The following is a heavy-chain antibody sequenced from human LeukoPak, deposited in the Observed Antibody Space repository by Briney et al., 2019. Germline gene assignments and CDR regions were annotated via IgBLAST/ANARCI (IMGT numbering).Heavy chain of an antibody. Sequence: GGSLRLSCEASGFTFSTYAMSWVRQPPGKGLQWVSGISGSDSGTYYTDSVKGRFTISRDNSKNTVYLEIDNLRAEDTAVYYCAKYMSGTGVCLNFDSWGQGILVTVSS. CDR1: GFTFSTYA. D-gene: IGHD2-8*02. CDR2: ISGSDSGT. CDR3: AKYMSGTGVCLNFDS. J-gene: IGHJ4*02. V-gene: IGHV3-23*01.